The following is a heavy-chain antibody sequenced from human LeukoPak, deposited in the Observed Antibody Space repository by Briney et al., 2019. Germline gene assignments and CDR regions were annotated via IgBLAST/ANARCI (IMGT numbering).Heavy chain of an antibody. CDR1: GGSISGGTYY. V-gene: IGHV4-39*01. CDR2: LYYTGST. CDR3: ARHTTVSPLYFDY. D-gene: IGHD4-11*01. J-gene: IGHJ4*02. Sequence: SETLSLTCTVSGGSISGGTYYWGWIRQPPGKRLEWIGSLYYTGSTYYNPSLKSRVTVSVDTSKNQFSLKLHSVTAADTAVYYCARHTTVSPLYFDYWGQGTLVTVSS.